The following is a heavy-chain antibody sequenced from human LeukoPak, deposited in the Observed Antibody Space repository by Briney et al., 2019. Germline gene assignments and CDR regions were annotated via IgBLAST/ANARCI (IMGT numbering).Heavy chain of an antibody. V-gene: IGHV1-2*02. D-gene: IGHD2-2*01. CDR2: INPNSGGT. Sequence: ASVKVSCKASGYTFTCYYMHWVRQAPGQGLEWMGWINPNSGGTNYAQKFQGRVTMTRDTSISTAYMELSRLRSDDTAVYYCARDGLGYCSSTSCYYFDYWGQGTLVTVSS. CDR3: ARDGLGYCSSTSCYYFDY. J-gene: IGHJ4*02. CDR1: GYTFTCYY.